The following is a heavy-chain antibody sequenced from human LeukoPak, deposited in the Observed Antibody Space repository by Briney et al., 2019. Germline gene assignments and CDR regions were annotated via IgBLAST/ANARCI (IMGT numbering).Heavy chain of an antibody. CDR2: IYYSGNT. D-gene: IGHD1-26*01. J-gene: IGHJ5*02. CDR3: ARDQIVVAGNWFDP. CDR1: GGSISSYY. V-gene: IGHV4-59*01. Sequence: SETLSLTCTVSGGSISSYYWSWIRQPPGKGLEWIGDIYYSGNTNYNPSLKSRVTISIDTSKNQFSLNLRSVTTADTAVYYCARDQIVVAGNWFDPWGQGTLVTVSS.